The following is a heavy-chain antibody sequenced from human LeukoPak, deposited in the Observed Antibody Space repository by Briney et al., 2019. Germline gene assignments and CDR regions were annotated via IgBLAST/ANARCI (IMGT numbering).Heavy chain of an antibody. CDR2: ISGSGGST. D-gene: IGHD2-15*01. J-gene: IGHJ4*02. Sequence: GGSLRLSCAASGFTFSSYAMSWVPQAPGKGLEWVSDISGSGGSTYYADSVKGRFTISRDNSKNTLYLQMNSLRAEDTAVYYCATTSSHFLYWGQGTLVTVSS. CDR1: GFTFSSYA. V-gene: IGHV3-23*01. CDR3: ATTSSHFLY.